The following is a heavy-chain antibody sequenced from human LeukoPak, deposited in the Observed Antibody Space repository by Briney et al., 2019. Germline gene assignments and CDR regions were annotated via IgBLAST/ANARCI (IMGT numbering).Heavy chain of an antibody. Sequence: GESLKISCKGSGYSFTGYWIGWVRQMPGKGLEWMGIIYPGDSDTRYSPSFQGQVTISADKSISTAYLQWSSLKASDTAMYYCARTMYGARTDSSLIDWFDPWGQGTLVTVSS. CDR1: GYSFTGYW. V-gene: IGHV5-51*01. J-gene: IGHJ5*02. CDR2: IYPGDSDT. D-gene: IGHD4-17*01. CDR3: ARTMYGARTDSSLIDWFDP.